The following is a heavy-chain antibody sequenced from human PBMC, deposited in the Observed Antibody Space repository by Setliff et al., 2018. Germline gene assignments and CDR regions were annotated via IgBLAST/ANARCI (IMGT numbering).Heavy chain of an antibody. CDR2: IYYSGNT. CDR3: ARGATPRPTWYGVDWFDP. J-gene: IGHJ5*02. Sequence: SQTLSLTCTVSGGSIRNYYWSWIRQPPGKGLEWIGYIYYSGNTNYNPSLKSRVTISIDTSKNQFSLKLSSVTVADTAVYYCARGATPRPTWYGVDWFDPWGQGTLVTVSS. V-gene: IGHV4-59*12. D-gene: IGHD3-10*01. CDR1: GGSIRNYY.